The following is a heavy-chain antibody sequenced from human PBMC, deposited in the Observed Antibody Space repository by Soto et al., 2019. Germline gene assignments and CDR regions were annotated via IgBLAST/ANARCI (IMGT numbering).Heavy chain of an antibody. Sequence: EVQLLESGGGLVQPGGSLRLSCAASGFTYSNYAMSWVRQAPGKGLEWVSTIGGGGGSTYYADYVRGRFTISRDNSKSTLYLQMNSLRAEDTAVYFCAKARSSSWYHSFDYWGQGTLVTVSS. CDR2: IGGGGGST. V-gene: IGHV3-23*01. J-gene: IGHJ4*02. CDR3: AKARSSSWYHSFDY. D-gene: IGHD6-13*01. CDR1: GFTYSNYA.